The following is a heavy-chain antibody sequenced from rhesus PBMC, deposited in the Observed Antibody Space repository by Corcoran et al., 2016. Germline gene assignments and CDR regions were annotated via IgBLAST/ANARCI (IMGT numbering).Heavy chain of an antibody. V-gene: IGHV4S10*01. CDR3: ARDLGGVID. Sequence: QVQLQESGPGVVKPSETLSLTCAVSGGSISDSYWWSWIRQPPGKGLEWIGYIYGSRTSNKYNPSLKSRVTSSKDTSKNQFSLKLSAVTAADTAVYYCARDLGGVIDWGQGVLVTVSS. D-gene: IGHD3-34*01. CDR1: GGSISDSYW. CDR2: IYGSRTSN. J-gene: IGHJ4*01.